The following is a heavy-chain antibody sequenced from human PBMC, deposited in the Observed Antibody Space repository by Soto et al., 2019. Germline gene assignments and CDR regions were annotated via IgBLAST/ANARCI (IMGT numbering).Heavy chain of an antibody. CDR1: GYIFVNYG. CDR3: AMVDHYVTPTPPDV. CDR2: ISPYSGNT. D-gene: IGHD3-16*01. Sequence: QVQLVQSGDEVRKPGSSVKVSCKASGYIFVNYGIAWVRQAPGQGLEWMGWISPYSGNTHYARKVQGRLTMTTDTSTSTAYLDLGSLTSDDTAVYYCAMVDHYVTPTPPDVWGKGTTVTVSS. V-gene: IGHV1-18*01. J-gene: IGHJ6*04.